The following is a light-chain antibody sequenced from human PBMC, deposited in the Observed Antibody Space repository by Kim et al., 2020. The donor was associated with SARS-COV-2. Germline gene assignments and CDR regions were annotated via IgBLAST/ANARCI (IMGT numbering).Light chain of an antibody. Sequence: GQTVTISCPGNSSDVGCYNVVCWHQQHAGKLPILICYDVSGRASGVAPLSAGSQAGKPAPPTISGLRAEDEADYYCSSHTTSSTYVFGSGTKLTVL. CDR2: DVS. J-gene: IGLJ1*01. V-gene: IGLV2-14*02. CDR1: SSDVGCYNV. CDR3: SSHTTSSTYV.